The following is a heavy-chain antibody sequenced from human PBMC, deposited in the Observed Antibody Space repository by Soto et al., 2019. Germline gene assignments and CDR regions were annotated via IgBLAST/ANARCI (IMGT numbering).Heavy chain of an antibody. Sequence: QVQLVESGGGVVQPGRSLRLSCAASGFTFSSYAMHWVRQAPGKGLEWVAVISYDGSNKYYADSVKGRFTISRDNSKNTLYLQMNSLRAEDTAVYHCAGTMVRGVMYYYYGMDVWGQGTTVTVSS. V-gene: IGHV3-30-3*01. CDR3: AGTMVRGVMYYYYGMDV. J-gene: IGHJ6*02. CDR1: GFTFSSYA. CDR2: ISYDGSNK. D-gene: IGHD3-10*01.